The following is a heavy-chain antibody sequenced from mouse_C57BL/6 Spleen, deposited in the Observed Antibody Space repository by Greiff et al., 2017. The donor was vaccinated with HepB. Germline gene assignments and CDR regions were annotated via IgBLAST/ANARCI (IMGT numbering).Heavy chain of an antibody. V-gene: IGHV1-15*01. J-gene: IGHJ3*01. CDR3: TRGRRGTAQAFAY. D-gene: IGHD3-2*02. CDR1: GYTFTDYE. CDR2: IDPETGGT. Sequence: QVQLQQSGAELVRPGASVTLSCKASGYTFTDYEMHWVKQTPVHGLEWIGAIDPETGGTAYNQKFKGKAILTADKSSSTAYMELRSLTSEDSAVYYCTRGRRGTAQAFAYWGQGTLVTVSA.